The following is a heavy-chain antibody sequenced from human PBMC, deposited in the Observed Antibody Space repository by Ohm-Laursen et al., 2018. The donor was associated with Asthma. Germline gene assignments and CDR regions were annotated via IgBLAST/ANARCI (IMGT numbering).Heavy chain of an antibody. J-gene: IGHJ4*02. CDR2: INPNSGGT. D-gene: IGHD3-3*01. Sequence: GASVKVSCKASGYTFTDYYIHWVRQAPGQGLEWMGRINPNSGGTNYAQKFQGRVTMRRDASISTAYLELFRLRSDDTAVYYCARPSSGARDFWSASPSPFDSWGQGTLVTVSS. V-gene: IGHV1-2*06. CDR3: ARPSSGARDFWSASPSPFDS. CDR1: GYTFTDYY.